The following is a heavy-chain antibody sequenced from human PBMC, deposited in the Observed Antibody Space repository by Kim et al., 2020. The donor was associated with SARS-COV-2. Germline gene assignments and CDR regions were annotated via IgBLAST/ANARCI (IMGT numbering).Heavy chain of an antibody. Sequence: GGSLRLSCAASGFTFSSYWMSWVRQAPGKGLEWVANIKQDGSEKYYLDSVRGRFTISRDNAKNSLYLQMNSLRGDDTAVYYCAREIAAVQRGFEYWGQGT. V-gene: IGHV3-7*03. CDR2: IKQDGSEK. CDR1: GFTFSSYW. D-gene: IGHD6-6*01. CDR3: AREIAAVQRGFEY. J-gene: IGHJ4*02.